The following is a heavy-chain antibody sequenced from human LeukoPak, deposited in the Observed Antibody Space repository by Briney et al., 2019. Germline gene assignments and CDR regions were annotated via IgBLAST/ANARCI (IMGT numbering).Heavy chain of an antibody. J-gene: IGHJ4*02. D-gene: IGHD3-22*01. V-gene: IGHV3-53*01. Sequence: GGSLRLSCAASGFTVSSNYMSWVRQAPGKGLEWVSVIYSCGSTYYADSVKGRFTISRDNSKNTLYLQMNSLRAEDTAVYYCAKDGSHSMIVVVITKAFDYWGQGTLVTVSS. CDR2: IYSCGST. CDR1: GFTVSSNY. CDR3: AKDGSHSMIVVVITKAFDY.